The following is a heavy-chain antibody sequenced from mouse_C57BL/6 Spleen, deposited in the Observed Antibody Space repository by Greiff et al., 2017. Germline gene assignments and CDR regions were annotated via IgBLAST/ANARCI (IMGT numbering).Heavy chain of an antibody. CDR2: ISSGGDYI. CDR1: GFTFSSYA. CDR3: TRDNYDYDGNYYAMDY. J-gene: IGHJ4*01. V-gene: IGHV5-9-1*02. Sequence: EVQGVESGEGLVKPGGSLKLSCAASGFTFSSYAMSWVRQTPEKRLEWVAYISSGGDYIYYADTVKGRFPISRDNARNTLYLQMSSLKSEDTAMYYCTRDNYDYDGNYYAMDYWGQGTSVTVSS. D-gene: IGHD2-4*01.